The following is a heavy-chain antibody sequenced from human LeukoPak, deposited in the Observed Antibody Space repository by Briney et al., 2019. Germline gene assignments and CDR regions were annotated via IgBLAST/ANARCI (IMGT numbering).Heavy chain of an antibody. V-gene: IGHV3-21*01. CDR2: ISSSSSYI. J-gene: IGHJ4*02. CDR1: GFTVSSNY. D-gene: IGHD5-12*01. CDR3: ARGLRGYSGYASFDY. Sequence: PGGSLRLSCAASGFTVSSNYMNWVRQAPGKGLEWVSSISSSSSYIYYADSVKGRFTISRDNAKNSLYLQMNSLRAEDTAVYYCARGLRGYSGYASFDYWGQGTLVTVSS.